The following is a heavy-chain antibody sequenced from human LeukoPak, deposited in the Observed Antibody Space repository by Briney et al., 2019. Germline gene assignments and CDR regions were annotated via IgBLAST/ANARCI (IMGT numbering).Heavy chain of an antibody. V-gene: IGHV1-18*01. J-gene: IGHJ4*02. Sequence: VASVKVSCKASGYTFTSYGISWVRQAPGQGLEWMGWISAYNGNTNYAQKLQGRVTMTEDTSTDTAYMELNSLSSEDTAVYYCSSSGVEEWQGLHFWGQGTLVTVSS. CDR1: GYTFTSYG. D-gene: IGHD3-3*01. CDR3: SSSGVEEWQGLHF. CDR2: ISAYNGNT.